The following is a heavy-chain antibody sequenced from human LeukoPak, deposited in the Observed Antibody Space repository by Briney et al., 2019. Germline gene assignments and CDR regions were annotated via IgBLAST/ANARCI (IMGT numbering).Heavy chain of an antibody. V-gene: IGHV4-59*01. CDR3: ARSERYSSGWYFYFDY. J-gene: IGHJ4*02. CDR2: IYYSGST. D-gene: IGHD6-19*01. Sequence: SSETLSLTCTVSGVSISTYYWSWIRQPPGKGLEWIGYIYYSGSTNYKPSLKSRVTISIDTSKNQFSLNLSSVTAADTAVYYCARSERYSSGWYFYFDYWGQGTLVTVSS. CDR1: GVSISTYY.